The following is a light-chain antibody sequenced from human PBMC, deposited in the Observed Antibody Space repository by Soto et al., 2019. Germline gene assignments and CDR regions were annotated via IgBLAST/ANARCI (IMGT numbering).Light chain of an antibody. CDR1: QNIGGT. J-gene: IGKJ4*01. V-gene: IGKV3-15*01. CDR3: QQFHNWPPLT. Sequence: EIVMTQSPATLSVSPGERATLSCRASQNIGGTLAWYQQRPGQAPRLLFYGASARASGTPARFSGSGSGTEFTLTISSLQSEDFAVYYCQQFHNWPPLTFGGGTKVEI. CDR2: GAS.